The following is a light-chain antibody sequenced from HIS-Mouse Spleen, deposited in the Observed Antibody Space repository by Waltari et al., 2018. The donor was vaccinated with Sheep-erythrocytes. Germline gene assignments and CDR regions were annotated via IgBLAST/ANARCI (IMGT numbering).Light chain of an antibody. J-gene: IGLJ3*02. V-gene: IGLV2-11*01. CDR3: SSYAGSNNWV. Sequence: QSALTQPRSVSGSPGQSVTISCTGTSSDVGGYNYVSWYQQHPGKAPKLMIYDVSKRPSGVPSCFSGSKSGNTASLTVSGLQAEDEADYYCSSYAGSNNWVFGGGTKLTVL. CDR1: SSDVGGYNY. CDR2: DVS.